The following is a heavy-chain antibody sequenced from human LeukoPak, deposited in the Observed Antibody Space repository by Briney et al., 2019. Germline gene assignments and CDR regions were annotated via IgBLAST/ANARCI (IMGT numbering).Heavy chain of an antibody. CDR2: INHSGST. Sequence: SETLSLTCAVYGGSFSGYYWSWIRQPPGKGLEWIGEINHSGSTNYNPSLKSRVTISVDTSKNQFSLKLSSVTAADTAVYYCARHAIYSGSGSYDFWGQGTLVTVSS. V-gene: IGHV4-34*01. D-gene: IGHD3-10*01. CDR1: GGSFSGYY. CDR3: ARHAIYSGSGSYDF. J-gene: IGHJ4*02.